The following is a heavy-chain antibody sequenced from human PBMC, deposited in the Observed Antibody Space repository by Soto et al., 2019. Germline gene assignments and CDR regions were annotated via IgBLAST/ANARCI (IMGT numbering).Heavy chain of an antibody. CDR2: ISGYNGNT. Sequence: ASAKVSCKASGYTYTNYGISWVRQAPGQGPEWMGWISGYNGNTNYVQALQGRLTMTTDTSTSTAYMELRRLKSDDTAVYYCARGGSSRSAEYYQHWGQGTLVTVSS. D-gene: IGHD6-13*01. CDR1: GYTYTNYG. V-gene: IGHV1-18*01. CDR3: ARGGSSRSAEYYQH. J-gene: IGHJ1*01.